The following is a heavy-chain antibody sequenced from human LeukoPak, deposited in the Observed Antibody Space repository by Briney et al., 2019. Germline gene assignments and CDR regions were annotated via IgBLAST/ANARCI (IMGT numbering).Heavy chain of an antibody. D-gene: IGHD3-10*01. J-gene: IGHJ4*02. V-gene: IGHV3-48*02. CDR1: GFTFSSYS. CDR3: ARDLRTKDLWFGELFY. CDR2: ISSSSSTI. Sequence: PGGSLRLSCAASGFTFSSYSMSWVRQAPGKGLEWVSYISSSSSTIYYADSVKGRFTISRDNAKNSLYLQMNSLRDEDTAVYYCARDLRTKDLWFGELFYWGQGTLVTVSS.